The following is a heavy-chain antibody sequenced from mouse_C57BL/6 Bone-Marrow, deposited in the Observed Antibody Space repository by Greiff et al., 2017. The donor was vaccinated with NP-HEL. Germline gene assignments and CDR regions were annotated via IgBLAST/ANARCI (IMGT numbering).Heavy chain of an antibody. Sequence: EVQLQQSGPELVKPGASVKISCKASGYSFTGYYMNWVKQSPEKSLEWIVYLTPIPVFPTSPPPFTSPSPFTVDKSSSTAYMQLKSLTSEDSAVYYCSSSAGSSLYYYAMDYWGQGTSVTVSS. CDR3: SSSAGSSLYYYAMDY. CDR2: LTPIPVFP. CDR1: GYSFTGYY. V-gene: IGHV1-42*01. J-gene: IGHJ4*01. D-gene: IGHD1-1*01.